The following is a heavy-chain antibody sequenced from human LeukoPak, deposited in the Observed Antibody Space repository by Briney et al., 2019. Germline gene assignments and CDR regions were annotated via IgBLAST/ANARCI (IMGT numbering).Heavy chain of an antibody. Sequence: GGSLRLSCTASGFPFSTYWLSWVRQAPGKGLEWVANINQDGSGEYYAGSVKGRFTISRDNAKNSLYLQMNSLRAEDAAVYYCARRGYSYGYYYYYYGMDVWGQGTTVTVSS. CDR2: INQDGSGE. D-gene: IGHD5-18*01. CDR1: GFPFSTYW. CDR3: ARRGYSYGYYYYYYGMDV. J-gene: IGHJ6*02. V-gene: IGHV3-7*03.